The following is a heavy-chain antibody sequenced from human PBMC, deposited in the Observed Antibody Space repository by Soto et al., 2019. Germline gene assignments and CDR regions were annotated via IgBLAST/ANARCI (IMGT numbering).Heavy chain of an antibody. CDR1: GGTFSSYT. D-gene: IGHD2-15*01. J-gene: IGHJ3*02. CDR3: ARDNCSGGSCDSNAFDI. Sequence: QVQLVQSGAEVKKPGSSVKVSCKASGGTFSSYTISWVRQAPGQGLEWMGRIIPILGIANYAQKFQGRVTITADKSTSTPYMELSSLRSEDTAVYYCARDNCSGGSCDSNAFDIWGQGTMVTVSS. CDR2: IIPILGIA. V-gene: IGHV1-69*08.